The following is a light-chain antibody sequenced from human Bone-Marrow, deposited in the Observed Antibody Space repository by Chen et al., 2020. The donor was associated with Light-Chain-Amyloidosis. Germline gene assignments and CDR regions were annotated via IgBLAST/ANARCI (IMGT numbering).Light chain of an antibody. CDR3: QQYYDLPFT. CDR2: DAS. Sequence: DIQMTQSPSSLLASVGDRVTITCLASQDISNYLNWYQQKPGKAPKLLIHDASSLESGVPSRFSGSGSGTDFTFTISSLQPEDIGTYHCQQYYDLPFTFGQGTKLEI. J-gene: IGKJ2*01. V-gene: IGKV1-33*01. CDR1: QDISNY.